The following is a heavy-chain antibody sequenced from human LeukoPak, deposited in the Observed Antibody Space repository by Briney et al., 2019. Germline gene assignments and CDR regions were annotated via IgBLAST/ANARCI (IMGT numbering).Heavy chain of an antibody. CDR3: ARYSGSYYSFDY. D-gene: IGHD1-26*01. Sequence: SETLSLTCTVSGGSISSSSYYWGWIRQPPGKGLEWIGSIYYSGSTYYNPSLKSRVTISVDTSKNQFSLKLSSVTAADTAAYYCARYSGSYYSFDYWGQGTLVTVSS. CDR1: GGSISSSSYY. J-gene: IGHJ4*02. V-gene: IGHV4-39*01. CDR2: IYYSGST.